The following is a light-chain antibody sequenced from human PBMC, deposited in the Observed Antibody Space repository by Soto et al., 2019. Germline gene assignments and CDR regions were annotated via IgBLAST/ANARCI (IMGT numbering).Light chain of an antibody. J-gene: IGKJ5*01. CDR2: GAS. CDR3: QQYGSSPPIT. V-gene: IGKV3-20*01. CDR1: QSLSSN. Sequence: ELGMTQSPATLSVSPGERATLSCRSSQSLSSNFAWYQQQPGQAPRLLIYGASTRATGIPDRFSGSGSGTDFTIPISRLEGEDFAVYYCQQYGSSPPITFGQGTRLEIK.